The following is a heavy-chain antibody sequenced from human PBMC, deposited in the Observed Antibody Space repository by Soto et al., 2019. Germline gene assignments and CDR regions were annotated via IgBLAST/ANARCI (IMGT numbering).Heavy chain of an antibody. J-gene: IGHJ5*01. CDR1: GYTFTSYA. CDR2: INAGNGNT. Sequence: QVQLVQSGAEVKKPGASVKVSCKASGYTFTSYAMHWVRQAPGQRLEWMGWINAGNGNTKYSQKFQGRVTITRDTSASTAYMELSSLGSEDTAVYSCARELYRITIFGVVIENNWFDSWGQGTLVTVSS. D-gene: IGHD3-3*01. CDR3: ARELYRITIFGVVIENNWFDS. V-gene: IGHV1-3*01.